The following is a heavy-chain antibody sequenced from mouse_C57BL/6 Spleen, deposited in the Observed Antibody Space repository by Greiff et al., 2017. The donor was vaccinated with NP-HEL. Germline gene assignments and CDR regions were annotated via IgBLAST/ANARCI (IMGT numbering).Heavy chain of an antibody. CDR2: IDPSDSYT. CDR1: GYTFTSYW. Sequence: QVQLKQPGAELVKPGASVKLSCKASGYTFTSYWMQWVKQRPGQGLEWIGEIDPSDSYTNYNQKFKGKATLTVDTSSSTAYMQLSSLTSEDSAVYYCARGGGNYRLAYWGQGTLVTVSA. V-gene: IGHV1-50*01. CDR3: ARGGGNYRLAY. D-gene: IGHD2-1*01. J-gene: IGHJ3*01.